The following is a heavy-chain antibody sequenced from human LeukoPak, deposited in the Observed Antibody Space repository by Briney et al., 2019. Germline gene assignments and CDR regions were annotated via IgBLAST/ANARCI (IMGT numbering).Heavy chain of an antibody. CDR3: ARDYNFDY. V-gene: IGHV3-21*01. J-gene: IGHJ4*02. CDR1: GFTFSSNT. Sequence: GGSLRLSCATSGFTFSSNTMNWVRQAPGKGLEWVSSITTSGTYAYYADSVKGRFTISRDNAKNSLYLQMNSLRTEDTAVYYCARDYNFDYWGQGTLVTVSS. CDR2: ITTSGTYA.